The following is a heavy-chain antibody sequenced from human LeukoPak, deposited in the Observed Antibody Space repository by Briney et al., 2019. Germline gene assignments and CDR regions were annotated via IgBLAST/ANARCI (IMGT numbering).Heavy chain of an antibody. D-gene: IGHD1-26*01. CDR1: GFNFNTYT. V-gene: IGHV3-74*01. Sequence: GGSLRLSCAASGFNFNTYTMSWVRQAPGKGLVWVSRINSDGSSTSYADSVKGRFTISRDNAKNTLYLQMNSLRAEDTAVYYCARVGGASFDYWGQGTLVTVSS. CDR2: INSDGSST. CDR3: ARVGGASFDY. J-gene: IGHJ4*02.